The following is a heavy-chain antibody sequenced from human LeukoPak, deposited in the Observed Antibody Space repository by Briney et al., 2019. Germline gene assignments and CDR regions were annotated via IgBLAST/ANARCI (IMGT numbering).Heavy chain of an antibody. V-gene: IGHV3-48*03. CDR3: ARDSSGWYGVDFDY. CDR2: ISSSGSTI. J-gene: IGHJ4*02. D-gene: IGHD6-19*01. CDR1: GFTFSSYE. Sequence: PGGSLRLPCAASGFTFSSYEMNWVRQAPGKGLEWVSYISSSGSTIYYADSVKGRFTISRDNAKNSLYLQMNSLRAEDTAVYYCARDSSGWYGVDFDYWGQGTLVTVSS.